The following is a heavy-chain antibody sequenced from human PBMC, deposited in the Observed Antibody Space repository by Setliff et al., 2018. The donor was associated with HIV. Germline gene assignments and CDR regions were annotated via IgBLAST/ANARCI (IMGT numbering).Heavy chain of an antibody. Sequence: ASVKVSCKASGYTFTSYHMHWVRQAPGQGLEWMGIINPGGGSTSYAQKFQGRVTMTRDTSTSTVYMELSSLRSGDTAVYYCARGTGIAVAGTDYWGQGTLVTVSS. CDR1: GYTFTSYH. D-gene: IGHD6-19*01. CDR2: INPGGGST. V-gene: IGHV1-46*01. J-gene: IGHJ4*02. CDR3: ARGTGIAVAGTDY.